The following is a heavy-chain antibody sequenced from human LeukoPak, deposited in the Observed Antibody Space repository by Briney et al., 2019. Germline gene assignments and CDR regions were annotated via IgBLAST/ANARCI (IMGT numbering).Heavy chain of an antibody. J-gene: IGHJ4*02. CDR3: AKDFGRFGELLYSY. CDR1: GFTFDDYA. D-gene: IGHD3-10*01. CDR2: ISWNSGSI. Sequence: GGSLRLSCAASGFTFDDYAMHWVRQAPGKGLEWFSGISWNSGSIGYADSVKGRFTISRDNAKNSLYLQMNSLRAEDTALYYCAKDFGRFGELLYSYWGQGTLVTVSP. V-gene: IGHV3-9*01.